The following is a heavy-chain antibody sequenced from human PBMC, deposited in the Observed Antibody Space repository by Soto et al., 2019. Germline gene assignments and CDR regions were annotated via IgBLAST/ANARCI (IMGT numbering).Heavy chain of an antibody. J-gene: IGHJ6*02. CDR1: WYTCTSYD. CDR3: ARGRALPDV. V-gene: IGHV1-8*01. CDR2: MTSNSGNK. Sequence: SVKVSCKASWYTCTSYDSNGVRQATGQGLEWMGWMTSNSGNKGYAQKFQGRVTMTRNTSISTAYMELSRLRSEDTAVYYCARGRALPDVWGQGTTVTVSS.